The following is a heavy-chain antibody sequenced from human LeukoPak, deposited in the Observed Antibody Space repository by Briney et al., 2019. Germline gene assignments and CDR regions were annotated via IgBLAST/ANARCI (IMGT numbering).Heavy chain of an antibody. V-gene: IGHV3-7*01. Sequence: PGGSLRLSCAASGFMFSRYWMSWVRQAPGKGLEWVANIKQEGSEKYYVDSVKGRFTVSRDNAKNSLYLQMNSLRAEDTAVYYYARRNGLTMIPGWGYNMDVWGQGTTVTVSS. CDR2: IKQEGSEK. CDR3: ARRNGLTMIPGWGYNMDV. D-gene: IGHD3-10*01. J-gene: IGHJ6*02. CDR1: GFMFSRYW.